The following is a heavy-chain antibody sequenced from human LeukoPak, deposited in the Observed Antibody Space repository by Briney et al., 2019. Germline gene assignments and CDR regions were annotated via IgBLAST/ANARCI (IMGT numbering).Heavy chain of an antibody. CDR3: TRHQYDSSGSHAY. D-gene: IGHD3-22*01. J-gene: IGHJ4*02. Sequence: GGSLRLSCAASGFTFSGSAMHWVRQASGKGLEWVGRIRSKANSYATAYAASVKGRFTISRDDSKNTAYLQMNSLKTEDTAVYYCTRHQYDSSGSHAYWGQGTLVTVS. V-gene: IGHV3-73*01. CDR2: IRSKANSYAT. CDR1: GFTFSGSA.